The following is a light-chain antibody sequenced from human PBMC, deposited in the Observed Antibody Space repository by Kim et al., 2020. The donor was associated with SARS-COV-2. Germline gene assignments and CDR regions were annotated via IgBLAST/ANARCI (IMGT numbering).Light chain of an antibody. CDR2: QDS. CDR1: KLGDKY. J-gene: IGLJ2*01. CDR3: QAWDSSTVV. V-gene: IGLV3-1*01. Sequence: VSPGQTARITGSGDKLGDKYACWYQQKPGQSPVLVIYQDSKRPSGIPERFSGSNSGNTATLTISGTQAMDEADYYCQAWDSSTVVFGGGTQLTVL.